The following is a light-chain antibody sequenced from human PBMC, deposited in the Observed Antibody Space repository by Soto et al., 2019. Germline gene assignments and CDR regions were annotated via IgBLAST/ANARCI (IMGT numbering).Light chain of an antibody. CDR2: DVS. J-gene: IGLJ3*02. CDR1: SSDVGGYNY. CDR3: CSDAGLYSWV. V-gene: IGLV2-11*01. Sequence: QSVLTQPRSVSGSPGQSVTISCTGTSSDVGGYNYVSWYQQHPGKAPKLMIYDVSKRPSGVPDRFSGSKSGNTASLTISGLQAEDEDDYYRCSDAGLYSWVFGGGTKLTVL.